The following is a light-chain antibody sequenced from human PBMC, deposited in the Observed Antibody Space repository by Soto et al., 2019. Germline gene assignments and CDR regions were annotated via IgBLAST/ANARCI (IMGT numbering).Light chain of an antibody. J-gene: IGKJ4*01. CDR3: QQHNNWPLT. CDR1: QSADSN. V-gene: IGKV3D-15*01. Sequence: EIVMTQSPDTLSVSPGETATLSCRASQSADSNLAWYQQKPGQAPRLLMYRVSTRATGIPARFSGSGSGTEFTLTISSLQSEDAAVYYCQQHNNWPLTFGGGTKVE. CDR2: RVS.